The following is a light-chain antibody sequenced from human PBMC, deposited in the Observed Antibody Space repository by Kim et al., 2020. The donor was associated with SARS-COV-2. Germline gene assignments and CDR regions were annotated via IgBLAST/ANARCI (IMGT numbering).Light chain of an antibody. Sequence: QRVTISCAGSSSNIGAGYDVHWDQQPPRTTPKLLIFGNNNRPSGVPDRFSASKSGTSASLAITGLQAEDEADYYCQSYDSRLSAWVFGGGTKVTVL. CDR2: GNN. V-gene: IGLV1-40*01. CDR3: QSYDSRLSAWV. CDR1: SSNIGAGYD. J-gene: IGLJ3*02.